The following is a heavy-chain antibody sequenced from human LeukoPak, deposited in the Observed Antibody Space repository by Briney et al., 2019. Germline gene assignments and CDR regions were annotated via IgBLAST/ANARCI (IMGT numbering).Heavy chain of an antibody. D-gene: IGHD1-26*01. V-gene: IGHV3-66*01. Sequence: GGSLRLSCAASGFTVSNNYMGWVRQAPAKGLEWVSVINTVGTTYYADSVKGRFTISRDNAKNSLYLQMESLRVEDTAVYYCANFQTVGVKPFEHWGQGTLVTVSS. CDR2: INTVGTT. CDR1: GFTVSNNY. J-gene: IGHJ5*02. CDR3: ANFQTVGVKPFEH.